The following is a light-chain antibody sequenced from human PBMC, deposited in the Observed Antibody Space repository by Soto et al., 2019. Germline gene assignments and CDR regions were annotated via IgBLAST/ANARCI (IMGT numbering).Light chain of an antibody. J-gene: IGKJ2*01. CDR3: HQYDSWPPYT. CDR1: QRISSY. Sequence: DIQMTQSPSSLSASVGDRVTITCRASQRISSYLNWYQQKPGKAPKLLIYAASSLQSGVPSRFSGSGSGTDFTLTISSLQPEDFATYYCHQYDSWPPYTFGQGTKVEIK. CDR2: AAS. V-gene: IGKV1-39*01.